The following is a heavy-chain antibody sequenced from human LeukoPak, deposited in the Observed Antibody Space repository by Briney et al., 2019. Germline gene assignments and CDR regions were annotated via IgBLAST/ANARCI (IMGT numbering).Heavy chain of an antibody. Sequence: GGSLRLSCAASGFTFSDYYMSWIRQTPGKGLEWLAYISNSADTRKYADSVTGRFTISRDNAKNSVFLQMNSLRAEDPGVYYCARDVRGRTPLKLGMKWFDPWGQGTRVTVSS. V-gene: IGHV3-11*01. CDR3: ARDVRGRTPLKLGMKWFDP. CDR2: ISNSADTR. J-gene: IGHJ5*02. D-gene: IGHD6-13*01. CDR1: GFTFSDYY.